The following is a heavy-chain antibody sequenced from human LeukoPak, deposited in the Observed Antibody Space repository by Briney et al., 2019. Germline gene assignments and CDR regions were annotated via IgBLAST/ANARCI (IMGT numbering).Heavy chain of an antibody. J-gene: IGHJ4*02. CDR3: ARGYCSGGPCYPFDY. CDR2: IYYSGST. D-gene: IGHD2-15*01. CDR1: GGSISSSSYY. V-gene: IGHV4-39*07. Sequence: SETLSLICSVSGGSISSSSYYWGWLRQPPGKGLEWIGSIYYSGSTYYNPSLKRRVTISVDTSKNQFSLRLSSVTAADTAVYDCARGYCSGGPCYPFDYWGQGILVTVSS.